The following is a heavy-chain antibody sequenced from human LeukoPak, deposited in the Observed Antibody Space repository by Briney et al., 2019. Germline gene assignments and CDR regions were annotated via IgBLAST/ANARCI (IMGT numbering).Heavy chain of an antibody. Sequence: ASVKVSCKASGYTFTGYYMHWVRQAPGQGLEWMGWINPNSGGTNYAQKFQGRVTMTRDTSISTAYMELSRLRSDDTAVYYCARDRYDSSGYYPSFDYWGQGTLVTVSS. CDR2: INPNSGGT. V-gene: IGHV1-2*02. J-gene: IGHJ4*02. D-gene: IGHD3-22*01. CDR3: ARDRYDSSGYYPSFDY. CDR1: GYTFTGYY.